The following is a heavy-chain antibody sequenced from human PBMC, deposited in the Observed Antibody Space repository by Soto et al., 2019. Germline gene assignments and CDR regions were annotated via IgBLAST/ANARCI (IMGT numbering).Heavy chain of an antibody. Sequence: SETLSLTCTVSGGSISSYYWSWIRQPPGKGLERIGYIYYSGSTNYNPSLKSRVTISVDASKNQFSLKLSSVTAADTAVYYCARSGLAVAGMASDYWGQGTLVTVSS. CDR2: IYYSGST. V-gene: IGHV4-59*01. CDR1: GGSISSYY. J-gene: IGHJ4*02. CDR3: ARSGLAVAGMASDY. D-gene: IGHD6-19*01.